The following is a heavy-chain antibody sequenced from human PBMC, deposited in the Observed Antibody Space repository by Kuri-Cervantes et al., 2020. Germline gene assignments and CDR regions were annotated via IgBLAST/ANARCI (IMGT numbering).Heavy chain of an antibody. CDR2: MNPNSGNT. Sequence: GGSLRLSCKASGYTFTSYDINWVRQATGQGLEWMGWMNPNSGNTGYAQKFQGRVTMTRNTSISTAYMELSSLRSEDTAVYYCARVVITFGGIIVYDAFDIWGQGTMVTVSS. CDR1: GYTFTSYD. V-gene: IGHV1-8*01. CDR3: ARVVITFGGIIVYDAFDI. D-gene: IGHD3-16*02. J-gene: IGHJ3*02.